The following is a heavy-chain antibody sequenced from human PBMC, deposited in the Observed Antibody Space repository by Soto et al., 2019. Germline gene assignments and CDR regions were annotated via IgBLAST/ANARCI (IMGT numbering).Heavy chain of an antibody. Sequence: ETLSLTCTVSGGSVSSSSYSWGWIRQPPGKGLEWIGTIYSSENTYYNPSLMSRVTISVDTSKNQFSLKLSSVTAADTAVYYCARLNGYCISTNCHGYYGMDVWGQGTTVTVSS. CDR1: GGSVSSSSYS. D-gene: IGHD2-2*01. CDR3: ARLNGYCISTNCHGYYGMDV. V-gene: IGHV4-39*01. J-gene: IGHJ6*02. CDR2: IYSSENT.